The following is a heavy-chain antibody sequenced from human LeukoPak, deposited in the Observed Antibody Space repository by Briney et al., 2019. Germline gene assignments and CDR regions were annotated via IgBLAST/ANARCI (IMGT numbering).Heavy chain of an antibody. V-gene: IGHV3-23*01. CDR3: AKGPLQWLDYFDY. J-gene: IGHJ4*02. CDR2: ISGGGGST. CDR1: GFTFSNYA. Sequence: PGGSLRLSCAASGFTFSNYAMSGVRQAPGKGLEWVSSISGGGGSTYYSESVKGRFSISRDNPKNTLYLQMNSLRADDTAVYYCAKGPLQWLDYFDYWGQGALVTVSS. D-gene: IGHD6-19*01.